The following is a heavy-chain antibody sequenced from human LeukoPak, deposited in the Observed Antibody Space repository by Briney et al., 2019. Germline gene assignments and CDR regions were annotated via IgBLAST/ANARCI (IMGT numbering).Heavy chain of an antibody. Sequence: ASVEVSCKASGGTFSSYAISWVRQAPGQGLEWMGGIIPIFGTANYAQKFQGRVTITADESTSTAYMELSSLRSEDTAVYYCARSKEGSYGTRGGYYFDYWGQGTLVTVSS. CDR1: GGTFSSYA. J-gene: IGHJ4*02. D-gene: IGHD5-18*01. CDR3: ARSKEGSYGTRGGYYFDY. V-gene: IGHV1-69*13. CDR2: IIPIFGTA.